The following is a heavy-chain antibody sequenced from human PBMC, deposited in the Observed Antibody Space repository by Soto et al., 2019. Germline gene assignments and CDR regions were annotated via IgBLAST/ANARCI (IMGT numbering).Heavy chain of an antibody. CDR3: ARTNHYGSGSYYNPAKGMDV. Sequence: PSETLSLTCAVYGGSFSGYYWSWIRQPPGKGLEWIGEINHSGSTNYNPSLKSRVTISVDTSKNQFSLKLSSVTAADTAVYYCARTNHYGSGSYYNPAKGMDVWGQGTTVTVSS. CDR1: GGSFSGYY. CDR2: INHSGST. D-gene: IGHD3-10*01. V-gene: IGHV4-34*01. J-gene: IGHJ6*02.